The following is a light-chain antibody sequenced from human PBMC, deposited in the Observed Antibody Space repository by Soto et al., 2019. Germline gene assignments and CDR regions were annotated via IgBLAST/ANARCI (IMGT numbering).Light chain of an antibody. Sequence: QSVLTQPASVSGSPGQSITIPCTGTSSDIGSYNHVSWYQQHPDKAPKFIIYGVSKRPSGVSVRFSGSKSGNMASLTISGLQAGDEADYYCCSYAGSSTFVFGTGTKVTVL. V-gene: IGLV2-23*02. CDR2: GVS. CDR3: CSYAGSSTFV. J-gene: IGLJ1*01. CDR1: SSDIGSYNH.